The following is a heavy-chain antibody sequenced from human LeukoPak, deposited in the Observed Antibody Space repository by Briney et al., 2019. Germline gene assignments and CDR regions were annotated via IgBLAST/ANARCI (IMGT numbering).Heavy chain of an antibody. D-gene: IGHD1-1*01. Sequence: AGGSLRLSCAASGFTFSSYWMNWARQAPGKGLEWVAFIWFDGSNKHYADSVKGRFTISRDNSEDTLYLQMNSLRAEDTAVYYCVRDPSGSGFAFDSWGQGALVTVSS. CDR1: GFTFSSYW. CDR2: IWFDGSNK. V-gene: IGHV3-33*08. CDR3: VRDPSGSGFAFDS. J-gene: IGHJ4*02.